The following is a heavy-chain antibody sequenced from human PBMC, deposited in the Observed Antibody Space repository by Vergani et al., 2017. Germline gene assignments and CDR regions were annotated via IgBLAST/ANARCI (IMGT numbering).Heavy chain of an antibody. V-gene: IGHV3-21*05. Sequence: VQLVESGGGVVQPGRSLRLSCAASGFTFSSYGMHWIRQAPGKGLEWVSYISSSSSYTNYADSVKGRFTISRDNAKNSLYLQMNSLRAEDTAVYYCARFMYSSSRFDPWGQGTLVTVSS. J-gene: IGHJ5*02. CDR2: ISSSSSYT. CDR3: ARFMYSSSRFDP. CDR1: GFTFSSYG. D-gene: IGHD6-6*01.